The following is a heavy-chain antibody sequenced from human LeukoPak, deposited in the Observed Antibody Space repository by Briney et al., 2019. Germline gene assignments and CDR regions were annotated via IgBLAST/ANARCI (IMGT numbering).Heavy chain of an antibody. Sequence: GGSLRLFCAASGFTFDDYGMSWVRQAPGKGLEWVSGINWNGGSTGYADSVKGRFTISRDNAKNSLYLQMNSLRAEDTALYYCARRDIVVVPAAIFGAFDIWGQGTMVTVSS. CDR2: INWNGGST. CDR3: ARRDIVVVPAAIFGAFDI. J-gene: IGHJ3*02. CDR1: GFTFDDYG. V-gene: IGHV3-20*04. D-gene: IGHD2-2*02.